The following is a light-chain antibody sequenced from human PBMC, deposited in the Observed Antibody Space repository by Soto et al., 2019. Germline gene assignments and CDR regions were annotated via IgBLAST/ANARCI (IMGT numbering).Light chain of an antibody. J-gene: IGKJ5*01. CDR1: QSIGHS. CDR2: FAS. V-gene: IGKV1-39*01. Sequence: DVQMTQSPSSLSASVGDSVTLTCRASQSIGHSLNWYQQKSGRAPNLLIYFASNVQSGVPSRFRGSGSRTDFTLTISSLQPEDFATYYCQQSFSSQVTFGQGTRLEIK. CDR3: QQSFSSQVT.